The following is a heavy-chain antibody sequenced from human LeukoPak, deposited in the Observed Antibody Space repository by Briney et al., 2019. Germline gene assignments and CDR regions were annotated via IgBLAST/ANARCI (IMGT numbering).Heavy chain of an antibody. V-gene: IGHV1-18*01. CDR1: GYTFTCYG. CDR3: ARDLVTYSSSWLDY. Sequence: ASVKVSCKASGYTFTCYGISWVRQAPGQGLEWMGWISAYNGNTNYAQKLQGRVTMTTDTSTSTAYMELRSLRSDDTAVYYCARDLVTYSSSWLDYWGQGTLVTVSS. J-gene: IGHJ4*02. D-gene: IGHD6-13*01. CDR2: ISAYNGNT.